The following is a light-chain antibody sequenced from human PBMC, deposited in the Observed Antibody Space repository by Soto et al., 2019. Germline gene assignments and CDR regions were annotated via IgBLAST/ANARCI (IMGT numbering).Light chain of an antibody. CDR1: QSVCSNY. CDR2: DAS. V-gene: IGKV3-20*01. J-gene: IGKJ4*01. Sequence: DIVLTQSPGTLSLSPGERATLSCRASQSVCSNYLAWYQQKPGQAPRLLILDASSRATGIPDRFSGSGSGTDFTLTISRLEPEDFAVYYCQHYCSSPLTFGGGTKVDIK. CDR3: QHYCSSPLT.